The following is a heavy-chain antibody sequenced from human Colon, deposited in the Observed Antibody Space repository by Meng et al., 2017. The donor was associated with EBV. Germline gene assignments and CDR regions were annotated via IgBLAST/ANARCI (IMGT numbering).Heavy chain of an antibody. CDR2: IYYTGST. Sequence: QLQLQESGPGLVRPSETLSLTCSVSGDSISGSGDYWGWVRQPPGKGLEWIGNIYYTGSTYCNPSLKSRVTISVDTSKNQFSLKVTSMTAADTAVYYCARDGPLLWGPGTLVTVSS. CDR1: GDSISGSGDY. J-gene: IGHJ4*02. V-gene: IGHV4-39*07. CDR3: ARDGPLL.